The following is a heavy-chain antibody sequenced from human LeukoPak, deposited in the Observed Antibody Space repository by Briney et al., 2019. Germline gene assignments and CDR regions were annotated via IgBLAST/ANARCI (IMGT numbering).Heavy chain of an antibody. CDR2: IDGDGSTT. V-gene: IGHV3-74*01. J-gene: IGHJ4*02. CDR1: GFTLSSYW. D-gene: IGHD1-26*01. Sequence: GGSLRLSCAVSGFTLSSYWMHWVRQVPGKGLVWVSCIDGDGSTTKYADSVKGRFTISRDNAKNTLYLQVNSLRAEDTAVYYCAQGGSPGAFDYWGQGTLITVSS. CDR3: AQGGSPGAFDY.